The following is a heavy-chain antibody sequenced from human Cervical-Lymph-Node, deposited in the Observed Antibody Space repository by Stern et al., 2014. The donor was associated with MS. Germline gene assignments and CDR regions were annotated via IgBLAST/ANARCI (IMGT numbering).Heavy chain of an antibody. Sequence: QLQLQESGPGLVKPSQTLSLTCTVSGGSISRGSYYWSWIRQPAGKGLEWIGRIYTSGSPNYNPSLKSRVTISVDTSKNQFSLKLSFGTAADTAVYYCARDVLGGNSNYFDYWGQGTLVTVSS. V-gene: IGHV4-61*02. J-gene: IGHJ4*02. D-gene: IGHD4-23*01. CDR1: GGSISRGSYY. CDR2: IYTSGSP. CDR3: ARDVLGGNSNYFDY.